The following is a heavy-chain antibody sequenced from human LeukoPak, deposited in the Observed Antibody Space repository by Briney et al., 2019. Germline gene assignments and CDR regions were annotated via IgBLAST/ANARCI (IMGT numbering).Heavy chain of an antibody. J-gene: IGHJ4*02. CDR3: ARRMTTVVRGCFDY. CDR1: GGSISSSSYY. Sequence: PSETLSLTCSVSGGSISSSSYYWGWIRQPPGKGLEWIGSIYYSGSTYYNPSLKSRVTVSVDTSKNQFSLKLSSVTAADTAVYYCARRMTTVVRGCFDYWGQGTLVTVSS. CDR2: IYYSGST. V-gene: IGHV4-39*01. D-gene: IGHD4-23*01.